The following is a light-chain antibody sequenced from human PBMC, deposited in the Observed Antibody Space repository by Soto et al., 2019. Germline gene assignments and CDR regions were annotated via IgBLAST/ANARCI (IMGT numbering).Light chain of an antibody. J-gene: IGKJ3*01. Sequence: DIQMTQSPSSLSASVGDRVTITCQSSNYISNYLNWYQQNPGKAPKLLIYDASNLETGVPSRFSGSGSGTDFTFTISSLQPEDIATYYCQQYDNLPRTFGPGTKVDIK. CDR3: QQYDNLPRT. CDR1: NYISNY. V-gene: IGKV1-33*01. CDR2: DAS.